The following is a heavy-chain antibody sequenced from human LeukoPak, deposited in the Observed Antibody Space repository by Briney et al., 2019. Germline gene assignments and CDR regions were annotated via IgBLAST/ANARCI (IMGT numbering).Heavy chain of an antibody. CDR3: CTAWPKDAFDI. D-gene: IGHD2-8*01. CDR2: INPSGGST. Sequence: GASVKVSCKASGYTFTSYYMHWVRQAPGQGLEWMGIINPSGGSTSYAQKFQGRVTMTRDTSTSTVYMELSSLRSEDTAVYYCCTAWPKDAFDIWGQGTMVTVSS. CDR1: GYTFTSYY. V-gene: IGHV1-46*01. J-gene: IGHJ3*02.